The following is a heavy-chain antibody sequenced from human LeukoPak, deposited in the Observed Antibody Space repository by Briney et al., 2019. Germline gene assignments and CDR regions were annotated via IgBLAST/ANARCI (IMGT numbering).Heavy chain of an antibody. CDR3: AREDRDIVVVVAATQDYYYYMDV. D-gene: IGHD2-15*01. J-gene: IGHJ6*03. CDR1: GGTFSSYA. V-gene: IGHV1-69*06. CDR2: IIPIFGTA. Sequence: GASVKVSCKASGGTFSSYAISWVRQAPGQGLEWMGGIIPIFGTANYAQKFQGRVTITADKSTSTAYMELSSLRSEDTAVYYCAREDRDIVVVVAATQDYYYYMDVWGKGTTVTVSS.